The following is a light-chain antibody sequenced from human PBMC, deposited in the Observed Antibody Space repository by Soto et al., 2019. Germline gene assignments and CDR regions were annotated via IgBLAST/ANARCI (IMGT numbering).Light chain of an antibody. J-gene: IGKJ1*01. V-gene: IGKV3-11*01. Sequence: EIVLTRSPATLSLSPGERATLSCRASQSVSSYLAWYQQKPGQAPRLLIYDASNRATGIPARFSGSRSGPEFTLIISRLEPEDFAVYSCQQYASSPQTFGQGTKVDI. CDR1: QSVSSY. CDR3: QQYASSPQT. CDR2: DAS.